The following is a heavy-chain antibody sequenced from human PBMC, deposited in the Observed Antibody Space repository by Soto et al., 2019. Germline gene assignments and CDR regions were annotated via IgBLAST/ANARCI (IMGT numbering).Heavy chain of an antibody. V-gene: IGHV3-33*01. J-gene: IGHJ6*02. CDR3: ARPIWFGENSGYGMDV. CDR2: IWYDGSNK. Sequence: GGSLRLSCAASGFTFSSYGMHWVRQAPGKGLEWVAVIWYDGSNKYYADSVKGRFTISRDNSKNTLYLQMNSLRAEDTAVYYCARPIWFGENSGYGMDVWGQGTTVTVSS. CDR1: GFTFSSYG. D-gene: IGHD3-10*01.